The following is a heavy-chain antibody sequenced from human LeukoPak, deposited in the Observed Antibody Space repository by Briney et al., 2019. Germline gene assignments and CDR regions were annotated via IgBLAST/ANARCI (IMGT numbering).Heavy chain of an antibody. J-gene: IGHJ4*02. CDR3: ARVVAGVGAAFDY. V-gene: IGHV1-2*02. D-gene: IGHD6-13*01. CDR1: GYTFTDYY. CDR2: IDPNTGGT. Sequence: ASVKVSCKASGYTFTDYYMHWVRQAPGQGLEWMGWIDPNTGGTNYAQKFQDRVTMTGDTSISTAYMELNRLRSDDTAVYYRARVVAGVGAAFDYWGQGTLVTVSS.